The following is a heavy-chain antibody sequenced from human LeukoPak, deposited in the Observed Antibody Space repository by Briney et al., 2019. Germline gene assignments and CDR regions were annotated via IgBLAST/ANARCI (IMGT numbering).Heavy chain of an antibody. D-gene: IGHD2-2*01. CDR3: AGKAAAYYFVY. Sequence: GALRLSCAASGFSFSTYGMHWVRQAPGEGLEWVTFMQYDGSEEYYADSVKGRFTISRDNSKNTLYLQMDSLRGEDTAVYYCAGKAAAYYFVYWGQGTLVTVSS. V-gene: IGHV3-30*02. J-gene: IGHJ4*02. CDR2: MQYDGSEE. CDR1: GFSFSTYG.